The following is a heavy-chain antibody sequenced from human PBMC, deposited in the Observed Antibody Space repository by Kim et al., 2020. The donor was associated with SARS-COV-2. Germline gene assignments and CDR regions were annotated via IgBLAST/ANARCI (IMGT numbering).Heavy chain of an antibody. J-gene: IGHJ4*02. Sequence: SETLSLTCAVYGGSFSGYYWSWIRQPPGKGLEWIGEINHSGSTNYNPSLKSRVTISVDTSKNQFSLKLSSVTAADTAVYYCARGVTMIVVVTTYYFDYWGQGTLVTVSS. D-gene: IGHD3-22*01. CDR1: GGSFSGYY. V-gene: IGHV4-34*01. CDR2: INHSGST. CDR3: ARGVTMIVVVTTYYFDY.